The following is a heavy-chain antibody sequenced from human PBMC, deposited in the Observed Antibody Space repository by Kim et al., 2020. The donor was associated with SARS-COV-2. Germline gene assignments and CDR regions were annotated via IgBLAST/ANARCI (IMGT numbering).Heavy chain of an antibody. CDR2: INTNTGNP. CDR1: GYTFTSYA. CDR3: ARVGNPSYAFWSGYQYDFDI. D-gene: IGHD3-3*01. J-gene: IGHJ3*02. Sequence: ASVKVFCKASGYTFTSYAMNWVRQAPGQGLEWMGWINTNTGNPTYAQGFTGRFVFSLDTSVSTAYRQISSLKAEDTAVYYCARVGNPSYAFWSGYQYDFDIWGQGTMVTVSS. V-gene: IGHV7-4-1*02.